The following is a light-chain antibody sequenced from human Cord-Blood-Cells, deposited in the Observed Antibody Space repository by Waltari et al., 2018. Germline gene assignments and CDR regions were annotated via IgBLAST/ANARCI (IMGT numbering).Light chain of an antibody. J-gene: IGKJ4*01. CDR1: QGISSY. Sequence: DIQLTPSPSFLSASVGDRVTITCRASQGISSYLAWYQQKPGKAPKLLIYAASTLQSGVPSRFSGSESGTEFTLTISSLQPEDFATYYCQQLNSDPLTSGGGTKVEIK. CDR2: AAS. V-gene: IGKV1-9*01. CDR3: QQLNSDPLT.